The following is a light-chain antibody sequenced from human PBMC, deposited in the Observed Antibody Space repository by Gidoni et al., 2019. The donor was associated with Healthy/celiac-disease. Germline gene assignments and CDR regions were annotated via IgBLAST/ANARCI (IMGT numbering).Light chain of an antibody. Sequence: LTQSPSFLSASVGDRVTITCRASQGISSYLAWYQQKPGKAPKLLIYAASTLQSGVPSRSSGSGSGTEFTLTISSLQPEDFATYYCQQLNSYPLTFGHGTKVDIK. CDR3: QQLNSYPLT. J-gene: IGKJ3*01. V-gene: IGKV1-9*01. CDR2: AAS. CDR1: QGISSY.